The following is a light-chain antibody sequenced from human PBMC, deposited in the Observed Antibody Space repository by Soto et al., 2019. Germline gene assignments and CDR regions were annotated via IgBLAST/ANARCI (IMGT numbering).Light chain of an antibody. Sequence: EIILKQSPGTLSLSQLEIATLSCRASQSVSSNLAWYQQKPGQAPRLLIYDASNRATGIPARFSGSGSGTDFTLTISSLETEDFAVYYCQQSSNLWTFGQGTKVDIK. CDR2: DAS. CDR3: QQSSNLWT. CDR1: QSVSSN. V-gene: IGKV3-11*01. J-gene: IGKJ1*01.